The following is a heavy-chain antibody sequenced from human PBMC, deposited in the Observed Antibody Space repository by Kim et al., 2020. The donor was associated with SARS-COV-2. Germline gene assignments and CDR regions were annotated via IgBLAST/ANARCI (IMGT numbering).Heavy chain of an antibody. CDR3: ARAHIWFGEFVNFYYYYGMDV. CDR2: IYYSGST. CDR1: GGSISSYY. J-gene: IGHJ6*02. V-gene: IGHV4-59*13. D-gene: IGHD3-10*01. Sequence: SETLSLTCTVSGGSISSYYWSWIRQPPGKGLEWIGYIYYSGSTNYNPSLKSRVTISVDTSKNQFSLKLSSVTAADTAVYYCARAHIWFGEFVNFYYYYGMDVWGQGTTVTVSS.